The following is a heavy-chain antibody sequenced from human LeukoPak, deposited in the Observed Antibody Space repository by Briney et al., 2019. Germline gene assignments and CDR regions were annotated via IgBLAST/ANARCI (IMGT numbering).Heavy chain of an antibody. Sequence: PGGSLRLSCAASGFTFSDYYMSWLRQAPGKGLEWISYIASSGSTTEYHADSVKGRFTISRDNAKNSLYLQINSLRAEDTAIYYCARVRMWSGEFLWGQGTLVTVSS. CDR2: IASSGSTTE. J-gene: IGHJ4*02. D-gene: IGHD3-10*01. V-gene: IGHV3-11*01. CDR3: ARVRMWSGEFL. CDR1: GFTFSDYY.